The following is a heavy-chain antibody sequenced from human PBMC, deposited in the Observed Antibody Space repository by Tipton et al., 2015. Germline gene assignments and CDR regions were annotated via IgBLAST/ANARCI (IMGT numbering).Heavy chain of an antibody. CDR1: GGSISNYY. Sequence: PGLVKPSETLSLTCTVSGGSISNYYWSWIRQPAGKGLEWIGRIYTTGSTNYNPSLKSRVTISIDTSKNLFSLKLSSVTAADMAVYYCARGGNNWFDPWGRGTLVTVSS. J-gene: IGHJ5*02. V-gene: IGHV4-4*07. D-gene: IGHD2-15*01. CDR2: IYTTGST. CDR3: ARGGNNWFDP.